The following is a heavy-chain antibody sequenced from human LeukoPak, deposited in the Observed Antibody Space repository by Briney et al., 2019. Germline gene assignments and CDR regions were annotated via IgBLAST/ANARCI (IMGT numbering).Heavy chain of an antibody. V-gene: IGHV3-30*18. CDR2: ISYDGSNK. CDR1: GFTFSSFG. D-gene: IGHD3-22*01. J-gene: IGHJ4*02. Sequence: GGSLRLSCAASGFTFSSFGMNWVRQAPGKGLEWVAVISYDGSNKFYADSVRGRFTIPRDNSKDTLYLQMSSLRAEDTAVYYCAKTSSGYYFDSWGQGTLVTVSS. CDR3: AKTSSGYYFDS.